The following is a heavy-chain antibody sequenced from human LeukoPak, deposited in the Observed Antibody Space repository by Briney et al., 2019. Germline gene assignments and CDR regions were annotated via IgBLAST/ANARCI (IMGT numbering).Heavy chain of an antibody. CDR3: ARVTGYMTEDYFDY. D-gene: IGHD6-13*01. J-gene: IGHJ4*02. CDR2: TYYSGST. V-gene: IGHV4-59*01. CDR1: GGSINSYY. Sequence: TSETLSLTCTVSGGSINSYYWSWIRQPPGKGLEWIGYTYYSGSTNYNPSLKSRVTISVDTSKNQFSLRLSSVTAADTAVYYCARVTGYMTEDYFDYWGLGTLITVSS.